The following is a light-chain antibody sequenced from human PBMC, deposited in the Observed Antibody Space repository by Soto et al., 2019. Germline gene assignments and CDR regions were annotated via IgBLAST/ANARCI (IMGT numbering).Light chain of an antibody. V-gene: IGKV1-27*01. CDR1: QGISNY. Sequence: DIQMTQSRSSLSASVGDRVTITCRGSQGISNYLAWYQQKPGKVPKLLIYAASTLQSGVPSRFSGSGSGTDFTLTISSLQPEDVATHYCQKYNSAPLTFGGATKVDIK. CDR2: AAS. CDR3: QKYNSAPLT. J-gene: IGKJ4*01.